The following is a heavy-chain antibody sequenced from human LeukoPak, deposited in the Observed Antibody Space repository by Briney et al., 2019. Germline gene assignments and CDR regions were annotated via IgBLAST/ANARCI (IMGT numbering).Heavy chain of an antibody. CDR2: ISTDAGET. V-gene: IGHV3-23*01. D-gene: IGHD5-24*01. Sequence: PGGTLRLSCAASGFTFSNYGMSWVRQAPGKGLEWVSAISTDAGETHYADSVKGRFTISRDNSKNTVYLQMNSLSAEDAAVYYCVKDDGWVQYANWGQGTLVTVSS. CDR3: VKDDGWVQYAN. J-gene: IGHJ4*02. CDR1: GFTFSNYG.